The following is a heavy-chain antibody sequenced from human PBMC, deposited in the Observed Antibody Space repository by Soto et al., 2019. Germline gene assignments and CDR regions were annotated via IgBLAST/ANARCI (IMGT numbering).Heavy chain of an antibody. CDR1: GFTFSSYG. CDR2: IWYDGRNK. D-gene: IGHD6-13*01. CDR3: ARDRYSSSWYVLY. J-gene: IGHJ4*02. V-gene: IGHV3-33*01. Sequence: QVQLVESGGGVVQPGRSLRLSCAASGFTFSSYGMHWVRQAPGKGLEWVAVIWYDGRNKYYADSVKGRFTISRDNSKNTLYLQMNSLRADDTAVYYCARDRYSSSWYVLYWGQGTLVTVSS.